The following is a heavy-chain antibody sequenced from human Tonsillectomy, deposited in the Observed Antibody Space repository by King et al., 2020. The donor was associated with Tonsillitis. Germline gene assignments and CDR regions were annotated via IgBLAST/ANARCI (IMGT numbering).Heavy chain of an antibody. CDR1: GFTFSSYW. CDR3: GRAWIPLWSFDY. J-gene: IGHJ4*02. CDR2: IKQDGSEK. V-gene: IGHV3-7*03. Sequence: VQLVESGGGLVQPGGSLRLSCAASGFTFSSYWMSWVRQAPGKGLEWVANIKQDGSEKYYVDSVKGRFTISRDNAKNSLYLQMNSLRAEDTAMYYCGRAWIPLWSFDYWGQGTLVTVSS. D-gene: IGHD5-18*01.